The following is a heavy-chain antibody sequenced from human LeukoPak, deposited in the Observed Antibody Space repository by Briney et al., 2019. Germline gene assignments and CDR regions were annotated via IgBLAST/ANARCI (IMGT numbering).Heavy chain of an antibody. CDR2: IYHSGST. Sequence: SGTLSLTCAVSGGSISSSNWWSWVRQPPGKGLEWIGEIYHSGSTNYNPSLKSRVTISVDKSKNQFSLKLSSVTAADTAVYYCARDQGYYYDSSGYCYGYWGQGTLVTVSS. J-gene: IGHJ4*02. CDR1: GGSISSSNW. V-gene: IGHV4-4*02. D-gene: IGHD3-22*01. CDR3: ARDQGYYYDSSGYCYGY.